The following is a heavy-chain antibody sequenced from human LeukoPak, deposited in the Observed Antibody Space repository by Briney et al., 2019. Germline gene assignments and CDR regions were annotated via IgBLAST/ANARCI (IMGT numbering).Heavy chain of an antibody. V-gene: IGHV3-7*01. CDR1: GFTFTTRW. CDR2: IKEDGTEK. D-gene: IGHD3/OR15-3a*01. J-gene: IGHJ4*02. CDR3: VREAYAFWTDSYYYFDY. Sequence: GGSLRLSCAASGFTFTTRWMTWVRQAPGKGLGWVAHIKEDGTEKDYVNSVKGRFTISRDNARNALYLQVNSLRVEDTAVYYCVREAYAFWTDSYYYFDYWGQGTLVTVSS.